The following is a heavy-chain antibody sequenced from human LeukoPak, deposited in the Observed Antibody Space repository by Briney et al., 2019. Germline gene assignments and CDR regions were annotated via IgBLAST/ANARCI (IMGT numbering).Heavy chain of an antibody. V-gene: IGHV4-38-2*01. CDR1: GYSISSGYY. D-gene: IGHD3-3*01. CDR3: ARRIRFMEWPQEDAFDI. CDR2: IYHSGST. Sequence: SETLSLTCAVSGYSISSGYYWGWIRQPPGKGLEWIGSIYHSGSTYYNPSLKSRVTISVDTSKNQFSLKLSSVTAADTAVYYCARRIRFMEWPQEDAFDIWGRGTMVTVSS. J-gene: IGHJ3*02.